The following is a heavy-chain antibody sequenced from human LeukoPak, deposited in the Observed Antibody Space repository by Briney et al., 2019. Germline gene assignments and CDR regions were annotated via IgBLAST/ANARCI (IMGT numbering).Heavy chain of an antibody. J-gene: IGHJ4*02. D-gene: IGHD4-17*01. CDR3: ARGQVHGDYPRVFDH. Sequence: GGSLKLSCAASGFTFSGSAMHWVRQASGKGLEWVGRIRSKANSYATAYAASVKGRFTISRDDSKNTAYLQMNSLRPEDTAMYHCARGQVHGDYPRVFDHWGQGALVTVSS. CDR1: GFTFSGSA. CDR2: IRSKANSYAT. V-gene: IGHV3-73*01.